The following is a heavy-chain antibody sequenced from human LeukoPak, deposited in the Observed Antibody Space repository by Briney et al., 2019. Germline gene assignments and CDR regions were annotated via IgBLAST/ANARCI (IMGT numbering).Heavy chain of an antibody. CDR3: ARGNYATTGPGALDI. D-gene: IGHD1-26*01. Sequence: SGGSLRLSCAASGFTVSSNYMSWVRQAPGKGLEWVSVMYSGGSTNYADSVKGRFIISRDDSKNILDLQMNSLKAEDTAVYYCARGNYATTGPGALDIWGRGTMVTVSS. CDR1: GFTVSSNY. J-gene: IGHJ3*02. CDR2: MYSGGST. V-gene: IGHV3-53*01.